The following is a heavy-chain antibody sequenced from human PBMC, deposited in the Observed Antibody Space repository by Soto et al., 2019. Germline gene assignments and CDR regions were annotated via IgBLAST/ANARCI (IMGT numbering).Heavy chain of an antibody. CDR1: GGTFSSYT. V-gene: IGHV1-69*02. CDR3: ARYGERGGADSSGWYDDAFDI. CDR2: IIPILGIA. D-gene: IGHD6-19*01. Sequence: QVQLVQSGAEVKKPGSSVKVSCKASGGTFSSYTISWVRQAPGQGLEWMGRIIPILGIANYAQKFQGRVTITADKSTSTAYMELSSLRSEDTAVYYCARYGERGGADSSGWYDDAFDIWGQGTMVTVSS. J-gene: IGHJ3*02.